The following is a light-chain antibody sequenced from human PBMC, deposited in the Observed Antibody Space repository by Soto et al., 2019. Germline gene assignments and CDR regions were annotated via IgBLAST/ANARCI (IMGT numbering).Light chain of an antibody. CDR2: GNN. CDR3: QSYDSSLSAGV. Sequence: QAVVTQPPSVSGAPGQRVTISCTGSSSNIGAGYDVHWYQQLPGTAPRLLIFGNNNRPSGVPDRFSGSKSGTSASLAITGLQAGDEADYYCQSYDSSLSAGVFGGGTKLTVL. CDR1: SSNIGAGYD. V-gene: IGLV1-40*01. J-gene: IGLJ3*02.